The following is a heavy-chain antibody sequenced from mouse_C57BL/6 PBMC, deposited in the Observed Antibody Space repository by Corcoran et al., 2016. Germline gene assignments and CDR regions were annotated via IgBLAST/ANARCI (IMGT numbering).Heavy chain of an antibody. CDR2: INTYSGVP. V-gene: IGHV9-3*01. D-gene: IGHD2-1*01. CDR3: ARRGIYYGNSGYFDY. J-gene: IGHJ2*01. CDR1: GYTFITYG. Sequence: QIQLVQSGPELKKPGETVKISCKASGYTFITYGMSWVKQAPGKGLKWMGWINTYSGVPTYADDFKGRFAFSLETSASTAYLQINNLKNEDTATYFCARRGIYYGNSGYFDYWGQGTTLTVSS.